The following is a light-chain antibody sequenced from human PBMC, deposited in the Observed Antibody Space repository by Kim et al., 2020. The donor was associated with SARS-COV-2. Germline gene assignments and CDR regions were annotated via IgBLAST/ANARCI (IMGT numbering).Light chain of an antibody. Sequence: APGKKGQITRGGNNIGSKSVHWYQQKPGQAPVLVIYYDSDRPSGIPERFSGSNSGNTATLTISRVEAGDEADYYCQVWDSSSDHWVFGGGTQLTVL. CDR1: NIGSKS. CDR3: QVWDSSSDHWV. V-gene: IGLV3-21*04. J-gene: IGLJ3*02. CDR2: YDS.